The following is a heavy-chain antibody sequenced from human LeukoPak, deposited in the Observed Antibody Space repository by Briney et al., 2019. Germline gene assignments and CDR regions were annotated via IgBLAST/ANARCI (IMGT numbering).Heavy chain of an antibody. D-gene: IGHD2-2*02. CDR2: IDHSGST. Sequence: SETLSLTCTVSGGSISSGDYYWSWIRQPPGKGLEWIGEIDHSGSTNYNPSLKSRVTISVDTSKNQFSLKLSSVTAADTAVYYCARILLGYCSSTSCYTRDYYYYMDVWGKGTTVTVSS. CDR1: GGSISSGDYY. J-gene: IGHJ6*03. CDR3: ARILLGYCSSTSCYTRDYYYYMDV. V-gene: IGHV4-39*07.